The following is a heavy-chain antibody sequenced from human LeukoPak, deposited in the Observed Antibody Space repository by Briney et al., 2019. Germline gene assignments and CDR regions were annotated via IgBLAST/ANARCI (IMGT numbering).Heavy chain of an antibody. V-gene: IGHV4-61*02. D-gene: IGHD6-19*01. CDR1: GGSINSGSYY. J-gene: IGHJ4*02. CDR3: ARVAVAGLDY. CDR2: IYTSGST. Sequence: SETLSLTCTVSGGSINSGSYYWSWIQQPAGKGLEWIGRIYTSGSTNYNPSLKSRVTISLDTSKNQFSLKLSSVTAADTAVYYCARVAVAGLDYWGQGTLVTVSS.